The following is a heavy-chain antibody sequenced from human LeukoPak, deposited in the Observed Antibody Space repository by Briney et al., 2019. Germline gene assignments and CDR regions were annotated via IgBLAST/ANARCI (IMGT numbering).Heavy chain of an antibody. Sequence: SVKLSCKASGGTFSSYAISWVRQAPGQGLEWMGRIIPIFGTANYAQKFQGRVTITTDESTSTAYMELSSLRSEDTAVYYCARVTWVDTAVISLNYYCYMDVWGKGTTVTVSS. D-gene: IGHD5-18*01. J-gene: IGHJ6*03. CDR1: GGTFSSYA. V-gene: IGHV1-69*05. CDR2: IIPIFGTA. CDR3: ARVTWVDTAVISLNYYCYMDV.